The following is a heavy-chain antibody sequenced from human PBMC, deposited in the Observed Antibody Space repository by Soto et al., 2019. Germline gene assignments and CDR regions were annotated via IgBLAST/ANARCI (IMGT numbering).Heavy chain of an antibody. V-gene: IGHV1-69*13. D-gene: IGHD5-12*01. J-gene: IGHJ6*02. CDR3: ARGAGYNYRGYGIDV. CDR2: IIPIFGTA. CDR1: GGTFSSYA. Sequence: GASVKVSCKASGGTFSSYAISWVRQAPGQGLEWMGGIIPIFGTANYAQKFQGRVTITADESTSTAYMELNSLRSEDTAVYYCARGAGYNYRGYGIDVWGQGTTVTVSS.